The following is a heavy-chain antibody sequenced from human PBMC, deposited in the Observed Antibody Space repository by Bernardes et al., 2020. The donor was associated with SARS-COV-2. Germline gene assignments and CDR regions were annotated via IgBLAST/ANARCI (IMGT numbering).Heavy chain of an antibody. V-gene: IGHV1-2*02. J-gene: IGHJ4*02. Sequence: KFQGRVTVTRDTSISTAYMELRRLTSDDTAVYYCASVTYSSGSDFDYWGQGTQVTVSS. CDR3: ASVTYSSGSDFDY. D-gene: IGHD6-19*01.